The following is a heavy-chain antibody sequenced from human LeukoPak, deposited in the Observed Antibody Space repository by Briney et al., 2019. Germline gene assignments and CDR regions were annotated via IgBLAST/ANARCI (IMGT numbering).Heavy chain of an antibody. Sequence: ASVKVSCKASGYTFTGYYMHWVRQAPGQGLEWMGWINPNSGGTNYAQKFQGRVTMTRDTSISTAYMELSRLRSDDTAVYYCARDPEAAAGANWFDPWGQGTLVTVSS. CDR3: ARDPEAAAGANWFDP. CDR2: INPNSGGT. CDR1: GYTFTGYY. V-gene: IGHV1-2*02. J-gene: IGHJ5*02. D-gene: IGHD6-13*01.